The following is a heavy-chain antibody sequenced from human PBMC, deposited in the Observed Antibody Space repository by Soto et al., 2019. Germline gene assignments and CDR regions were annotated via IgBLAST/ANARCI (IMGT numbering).Heavy chain of an antibody. Sequence: SQTLSLTCAICGYSVSNNGATWNWIIQSPSRGLEWLGRAYYRSRWQYDYATSVRGRITINPDTSKNQFSLHLSSVTPEDTAVYYCARDPTDFNSGFDSWGQGSLVTGSS. J-gene: IGHJ4*02. V-gene: IGHV6-1*01. D-gene: IGHD1-26*01. CDR1: GYSVSNNGAT. CDR3: ARDPTDFNSGFDS. CDR2: AYYRSRWQY.